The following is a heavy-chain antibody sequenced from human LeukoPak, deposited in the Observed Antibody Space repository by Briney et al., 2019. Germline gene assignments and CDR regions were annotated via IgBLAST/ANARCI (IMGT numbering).Heavy chain of an antibody. CDR3: AREPTYEGLVY. V-gene: IGHV3-7*01. J-gene: IGHJ4*02. CDR1: GLTFSNYW. D-gene: IGHD3-16*01. Sequence: GGSLTLSCGVSGLTFSNYWLSWVRQAPGKGLEWVATISQDGSGKFYVDSVKGRFSISRDNALSSLYLQMNSLRPEDTAVYYCAREPTYEGLVYWGQGTLVTVSS. CDR2: ISQDGSGK.